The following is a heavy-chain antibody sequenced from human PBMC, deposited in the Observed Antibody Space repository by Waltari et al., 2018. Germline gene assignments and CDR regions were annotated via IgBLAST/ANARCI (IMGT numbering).Heavy chain of an antibody. D-gene: IGHD2-2*01. Sequence: QVQLVQSGAEVKKPGSSVKVSCKASGGTFSSYAISWVRQAPGQGLEWMGGIIPILGIANDARKFKGRVTITADKATSTAYMELSSLRSEDTAVYYCARARCSSTSCPYYYYGMDVWGQGTTVTVSS. CDR2: IIPILGIA. CDR3: ARARCSSTSCPYYYYGMDV. CDR1: GGTFSSYA. V-gene: IGHV1-69*10. J-gene: IGHJ6*02.